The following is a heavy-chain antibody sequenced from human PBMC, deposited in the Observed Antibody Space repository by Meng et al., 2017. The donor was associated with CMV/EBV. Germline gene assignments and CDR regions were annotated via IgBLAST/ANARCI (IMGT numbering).Heavy chain of an antibody. CDR2: IYHSGST. CDR1: GYSISSGYY. J-gene: IGHJ4*02. CDR3: ARVGGSLPDY. V-gene: IGHV4-38-2*02. D-gene: IGHD1-26*01. Sequence: SETLSLTCTVSGYSISSGYYWGWIRQPPGKGLEWIGSIYHSGSTYYNPSLKCRVTISVDTSKNQFSLKLSSVTAADTAVYYCARVGGSLPDYWGQGTLVTVSS.